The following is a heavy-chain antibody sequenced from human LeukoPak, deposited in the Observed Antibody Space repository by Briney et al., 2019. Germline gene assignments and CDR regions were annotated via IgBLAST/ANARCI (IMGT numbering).Heavy chain of an antibody. CDR2: IIPIFGTA. Sequence: SVKVSCKASGGTFSSYAISWVRQAPGQGLGWMGGIIPIFGTANYAQKFQGRVTITADKSTSTAYMELSSLRSEDTAVYYCARGNGGGYFDYWGQGTLGTVSS. CDR1: GGTFSSYA. V-gene: IGHV1-69*06. J-gene: IGHJ4*02. CDR3: ARGNGGGYFDY. D-gene: IGHD4-23*01.